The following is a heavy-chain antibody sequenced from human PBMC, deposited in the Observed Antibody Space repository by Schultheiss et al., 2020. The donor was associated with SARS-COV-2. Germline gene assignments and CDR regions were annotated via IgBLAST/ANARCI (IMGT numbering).Heavy chain of an antibody. CDR2: INHSGST. CDR1: GGSFSNYY. Sequence: SETLSLTCAVYGGSFSNYYWSWIRQPPGKGLEWIGEINHSGSTNYNPSLKSRVTISVDTSKNQFSLKLSSVTAADTAVYYCARGSYYGSGSYPALDYWGQGTLVTVSS. D-gene: IGHD3-10*01. CDR3: ARGSYYGSGSYPALDY. J-gene: IGHJ4*02. V-gene: IGHV4-34*01.